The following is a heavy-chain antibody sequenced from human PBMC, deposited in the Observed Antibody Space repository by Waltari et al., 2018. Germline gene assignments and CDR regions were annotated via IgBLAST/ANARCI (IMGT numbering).Heavy chain of an antibody. Sequence: QVQLQESGPGLVKPSETLSLTCTVSGGSISSHYWSWVRQPPGKGLEWIGFVYYSGNTNYIPSLKSRVTISVDTSKNQFSLKLSSVTASDTAVYYCARDPTTDSSGWVGYFDLWGRGTLVTVSS. D-gene: IGHD3-22*01. V-gene: IGHV4-59*11. J-gene: IGHJ2*01. CDR1: GGSISSHY. CDR3: ARDPTTDSSGWVGYFDL. CDR2: VYYSGNT.